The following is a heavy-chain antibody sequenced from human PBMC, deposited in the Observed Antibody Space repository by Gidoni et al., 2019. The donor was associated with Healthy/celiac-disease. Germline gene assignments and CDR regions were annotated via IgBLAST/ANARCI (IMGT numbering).Heavy chain of an antibody. V-gene: IGHV3-48*01. CDR3: ARLASSEWLLYFDY. Sequence: EVQLVESGGGLVQPGGSLRLSCAASGFTFSSYSMNWVRQAPGKGLEWVSYISSSSSTIYYADSVKGRFTISRDNAKNSLYLQMNSLRAEDTAVYYCARLASSEWLLYFDYWGQGTLVTVSS. CDR1: GFTFSSYS. CDR2: ISSSSSTI. D-gene: IGHD3-3*01. J-gene: IGHJ4*02.